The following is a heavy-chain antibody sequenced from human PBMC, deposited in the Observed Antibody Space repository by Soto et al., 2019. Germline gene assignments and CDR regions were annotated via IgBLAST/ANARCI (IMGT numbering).Heavy chain of an antibody. CDR2: SRNKAKGYTT. J-gene: IGHJ4*02. Sequence: EVQLVESGGGLVQPGGSLRLSCAASGFTFSDHYMDWVRQTPGKGPEWVGRSRNKAKGYTTEYAASVKGRFTISRDDSQNLMYLHMSSLKSEDTAVYYCARVSGSGRSFLDYYFDSWGQGTLVTASS. CDR3: ARVSGSGRSFLDYYFDS. CDR1: GFTFSDHY. D-gene: IGHD3-10*01. V-gene: IGHV3-72*01.